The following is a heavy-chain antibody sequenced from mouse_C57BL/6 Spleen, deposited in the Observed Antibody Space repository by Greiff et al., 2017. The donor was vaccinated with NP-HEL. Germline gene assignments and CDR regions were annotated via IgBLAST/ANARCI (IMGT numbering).Heavy chain of an antibody. D-gene: IGHD1-1*01. Sequence: QVQLKQSGAELVKPGASVKLSCKASGYTFTSYWMQWVKQRPGQGLEWIGEIDPSDSYTNYNQKFKGKATLTVDTSSSTAYMQLSSLTSEDSAVYYCARRDYVRFAYWGQGTLVTVSA. J-gene: IGHJ3*01. CDR1: GYTFTSYW. V-gene: IGHV1-50*01. CDR2: IDPSDSYT. CDR3: ARRDYVRFAY.